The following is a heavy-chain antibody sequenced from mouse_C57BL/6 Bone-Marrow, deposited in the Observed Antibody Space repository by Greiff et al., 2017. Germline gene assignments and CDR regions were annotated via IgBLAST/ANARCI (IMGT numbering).Heavy chain of an antibody. Sequence: EVQLQQSGPELVKPGASVKIPCKASGYTFTDYNMDWVKQSHGKSLEWIGDINPNNGGTIYNQKFKGKATLTVDKSSSTAYMELRSLTSEDTAVYYCARSYGNLYYYAMDYWGQGTSVTVSS. D-gene: IGHD2-1*01. CDR2: INPNNGGT. J-gene: IGHJ4*01. V-gene: IGHV1-18*01. CDR3: ARSYGNLYYYAMDY. CDR1: GYTFTDYN.